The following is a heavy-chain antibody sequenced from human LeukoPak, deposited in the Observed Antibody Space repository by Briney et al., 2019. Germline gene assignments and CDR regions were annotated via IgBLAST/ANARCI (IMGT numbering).Heavy chain of an antibody. CDR1: GFTFRSYD. CDR2: INTVGGT. CDR3: IREGVDTGFMDSLEM. V-gene: IGHV3-13*01. J-gene: IGHJ3*02. D-gene: IGHD5-18*01. Sequence: PGGSLRLSCAASGFTFRSYDMHWVRQGAGKGLEWVSGINTVGGTFYSDAVKGRFTIFRENAKNSLYLQMNSLRVGDTAVYYCIREGVDTGFMDSLEMWGPGTRVTVSS.